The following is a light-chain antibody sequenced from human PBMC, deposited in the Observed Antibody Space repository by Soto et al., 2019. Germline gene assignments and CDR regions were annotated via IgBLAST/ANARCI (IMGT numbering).Light chain of an antibody. Sequence: DIQMTQSPPSLSASVGDRVTISCRASQSISSYLNWYQQKPGKAPELLIYAASTLQSGVPSRFSGSGSGTDFTLTISCLQSEDFATYYCQQYYSLPRTFGQGSKVDIK. V-gene: IGKV1-39*01. J-gene: IGKJ1*01. CDR3: QQYYSLPRT. CDR1: QSISSY. CDR2: AAS.